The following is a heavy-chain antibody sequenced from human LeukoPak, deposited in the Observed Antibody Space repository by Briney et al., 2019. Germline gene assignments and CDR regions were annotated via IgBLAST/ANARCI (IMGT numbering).Heavy chain of an antibody. CDR1: GGSFSGYY. Sequence: SETLSLTCAVYGGSFSGYYWSWIRQPPGKGLEWIGEINHSGSTNYNPSLKSRVTISVDTSKNQFSLKLSSVTAADTAVYYCARGYCSSTSCSTYYYYGMDVWGQGTTVTVSS. CDR3: ARGYCSSTSCSTYYYYGMDV. D-gene: IGHD2-2*02. V-gene: IGHV4-34*01. CDR2: INHSGST. J-gene: IGHJ6*02.